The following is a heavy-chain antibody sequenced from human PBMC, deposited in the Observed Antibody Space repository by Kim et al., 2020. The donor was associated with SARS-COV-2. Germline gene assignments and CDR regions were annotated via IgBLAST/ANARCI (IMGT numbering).Heavy chain of an antibody. CDR2: IYYSGST. CDR1: GGSISSSSYY. Sequence: SETLSLTCTVSGGSISSSSYYWGWIRQPPGKGLEWIGSIYYSGSTYYNPSLKSRVTISVDTSKNQFSLKLSSVTAADTAVYYCARSIAAAGTPYNWFDPWGQGTLVTVSS. J-gene: IGHJ5*02. D-gene: IGHD6-13*01. CDR3: ARSIAAAGTPYNWFDP. V-gene: IGHV4-39*01.